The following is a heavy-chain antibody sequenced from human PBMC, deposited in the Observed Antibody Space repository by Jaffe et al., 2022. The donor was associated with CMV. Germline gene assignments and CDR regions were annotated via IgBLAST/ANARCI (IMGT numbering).Heavy chain of an antibody. J-gene: IGHJ6*03. CDR3: ARIQGGEDIVVVVAANPYYYYYMDV. D-gene: IGHD2-15*01. CDR1: GFSLSNARMG. Sequence: QVTLKESGPVLVKPTETLTLTCTVSGFSLSNARMGVSWIRQPPGKALEWLAHIFSNDEKSYSTSLKSRLTISKDTSKSQVVLTMTNMDPVDTATYYCARIQGGEDIVVVVAANPYYYYYMDVWGKGTTVTVSS. V-gene: IGHV2-26*01. CDR2: IFSNDEK.